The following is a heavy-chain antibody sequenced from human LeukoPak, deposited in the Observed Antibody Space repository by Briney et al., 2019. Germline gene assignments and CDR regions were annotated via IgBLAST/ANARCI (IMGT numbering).Heavy chain of an antibody. V-gene: IGHV1-8*03. CDR3: ARGLLVDSNYGGYYYMDV. Sequence: ASVKVSCKASGYTFTSYDINWVRQATGQGLEWMGWMNPNSGNTGYAQKFQGRVTITRNTSISTAYMELSSLRSEDTAVYYCARGLLVDSNYGGYYYMDVWGKGTTVTVSS. D-gene: IGHD4-11*01. CDR1: GYTFTSYD. CDR2: MNPNSGNT. J-gene: IGHJ6*03.